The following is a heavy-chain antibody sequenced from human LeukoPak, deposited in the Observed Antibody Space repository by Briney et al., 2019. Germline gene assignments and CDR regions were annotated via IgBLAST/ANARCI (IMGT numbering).Heavy chain of an antibody. CDR3: AREVSSSSSSYYYYGMDV. D-gene: IGHD6-6*01. V-gene: IGHV3-30*01. CDR2: ISYDGSNK. Sequence: GGSLRLPWAVSGFTYSSYDMHWVRQAPGKGLEWVAVISYDGSNKYCADAVKGRYTISRDNSKNTLYLQMNSLRAEDTAVYYCAREVSSSSSSYYYYGMDVWGQGTTVTVSS. J-gene: IGHJ6*02. CDR1: GFTYSSYD.